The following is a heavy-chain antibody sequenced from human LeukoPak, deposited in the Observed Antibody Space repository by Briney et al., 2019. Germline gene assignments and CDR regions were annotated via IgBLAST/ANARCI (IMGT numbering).Heavy chain of an antibody. CDR1: GFTFTDHY. Sequence: ASMKVSCKSSGFTFTDHYIHWVRQGPGQGVERMGYIGPHSTITSSPQEFQGRVTMTMDASMSTAYMELTRLTSDDTAVYYCVREGEGPLSKDFDYWGQGTLVTVSS. V-gene: IGHV1-2*02. D-gene: IGHD2/OR15-2a*01. CDR3: VREGEGPLSKDFDY. CDR2: IGPHSTIT. J-gene: IGHJ4*02.